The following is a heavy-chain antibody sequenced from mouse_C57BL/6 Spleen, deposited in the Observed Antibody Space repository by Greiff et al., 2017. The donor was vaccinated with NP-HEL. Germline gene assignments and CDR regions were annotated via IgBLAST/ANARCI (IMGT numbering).Heavy chain of an antibody. CDR1: GFTFSDYY. V-gene: IGHV5-16*01. D-gene: IGHD2-1*01. CDR2: INYDGSST. J-gene: IGHJ2*01. Sequence: EVKLVESEGGLVQPGSSMKLSCTASGFTFSDYYMAWVRQVPEKGLEWVANINYDGSSTYYLDSLKSRFIILRDNAKNILYLQMSSLKSEDTATYYCARDLHGNFDYWGQGTTLTVSS. CDR3: ARDLHGNFDY.